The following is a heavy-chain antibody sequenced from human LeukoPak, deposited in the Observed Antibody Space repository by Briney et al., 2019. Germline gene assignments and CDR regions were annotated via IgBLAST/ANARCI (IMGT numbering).Heavy chain of an antibody. CDR3: ARDSNSGWYSPFDY. CDR1: GFTFSSYS. D-gene: IGHD6-19*01. Sequence: PGGSLRLSCAASGFTFSSYSMNWVRQAPGKGLEWVSGINWNGGSAGYADSVKGRFTISRDNAKNSLYLQMNSLRAEDTALYYCARDSNSGWYSPFDYWGQGTLVTVSS. CDR2: INWNGGSA. V-gene: IGHV3-20*04. J-gene: IGHJ4*02.